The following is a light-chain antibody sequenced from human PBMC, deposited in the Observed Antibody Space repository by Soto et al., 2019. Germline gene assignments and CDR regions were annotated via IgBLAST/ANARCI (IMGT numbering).Light chain of an antibody. Sequence: DIQMTQSPSSLSASVGDRVTITCRASQSVSKFLSWYQQKPGKAPQLLISGASTLQSGVPSRFSGSGSGTAFALTISSMQAEAFATTYSQQTDTTPLDFGQGTKV. J-gene: IGKJ1*01. CDR2: GAS. V-gene: IGKV1-39*01. CDR3: QQTDTTPLD. CDR1: QSVSKF.